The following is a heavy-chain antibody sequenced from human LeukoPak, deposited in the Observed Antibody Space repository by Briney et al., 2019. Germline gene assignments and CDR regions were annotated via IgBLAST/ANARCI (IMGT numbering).Heavy chain of an antibody. CDR3: ARHEENYYYDSSGYYSVPAFDI. Sequence: SETLSLTCAVYGGSFSGYYGSWIRQPPGKGREWIGEISHSGSTNYNPSLKSRVTISVDTSKNQFSLKLSSVTAADTAVYYCARHEENYYYDSSGYYSVPAFDIWGQGTMVTVSS. V-gene: IGHV4-34*01. CDR2: ISHSGST. J-gene: IGHJ3*02. D-gene: IGHD3-22*01. CDR1: GGSFSGYY.